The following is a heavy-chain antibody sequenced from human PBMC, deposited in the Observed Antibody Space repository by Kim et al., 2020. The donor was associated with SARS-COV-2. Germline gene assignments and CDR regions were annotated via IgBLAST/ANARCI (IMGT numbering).Heavy chain of an antibody. Sequence: ADSVKGRFTSSRDNSTNTLYLQMNSPGAEDTAVYYCARSIAGSYYYGMDVWGQGTTVTVSS. J-gene: IGHJ6*02. CDR3: ARSIAGSYYYGMDV. V-gene: IGHV3-30*01. D-gene: IGHD6-6*01.